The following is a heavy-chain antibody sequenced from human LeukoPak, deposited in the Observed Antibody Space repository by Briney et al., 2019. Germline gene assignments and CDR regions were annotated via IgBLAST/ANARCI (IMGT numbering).Heavy chain of an antibody. CDR3: ARDLLGDQDPRNNWFDP. CDR2: INPNSGGT. V-gene: IGHV1-2*02. Sequence: ASVKVSCKASGYTFTGYYMHWVRQAPGQGLEWMGWINPNSGGTSYAQKFQGRVTMTRDTSISTAYMELSRLRSDDTAVYYCARDLLGDQDPRNNWFDPWGQGTVVTVSA. CDR1: GYTFTGYY. D-gene: IGHD2-21*02. J-gene: IGHJ5*02.